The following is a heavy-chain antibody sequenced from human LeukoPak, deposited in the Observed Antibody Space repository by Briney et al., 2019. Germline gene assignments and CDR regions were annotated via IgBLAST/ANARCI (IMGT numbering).Heavy chain of an antibody. Sequence: GGSLRLSCAASSFTFNTAWMNWVRQAPGKGLEWVGRIKSKTDGGTVDYAAPVKGRFTISRDDSKNTLYLQMNSLKTEDTAIYYCITPLPYSAQGGQGTLVTVSS. CDR1: SFTFNTAW. CDR3: ITPLPYSAQ. CDR2: IKSKTDGGTV. V-gene: IGHV3-15*07. D-gene: IGHD2-21*01. J-gene: IGHJ4*02.